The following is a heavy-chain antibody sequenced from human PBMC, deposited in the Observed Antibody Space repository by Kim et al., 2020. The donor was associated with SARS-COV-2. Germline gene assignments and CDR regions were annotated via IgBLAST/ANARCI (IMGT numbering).Heavy chain of an antibody. CDR1: GYTFTSYA. J-gene: IGHJ4*02. CDR2: INAGNGNT. Sequence: ASVKVSCKASGYTFTSYAMHWVRQAPGQRLEWMGWINAGNGNTKYSQKFQGRVTITRDTSASTAYMELSSLRSEDTAVYYCARGRACSGGSCYFDYWGQGTLVTVSS. V-gene: IGHV1-3*01. CDR3: ARGRACSGGSCYFDY. D-gene: IGHD2-15*01.